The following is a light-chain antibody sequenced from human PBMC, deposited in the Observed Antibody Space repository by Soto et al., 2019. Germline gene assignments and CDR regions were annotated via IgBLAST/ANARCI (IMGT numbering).Light chain of an antibody. CDR3: QQYNNWPPMYT. V-gene: IGKV3-15*01. J-gene: IGKJ2*01. CDR1: QSVSSN. Sequence: EIVMTQSPATLSVSPGDRATLSCRASQSVSSNLAWYQQKPGQAPRLLIYGASTRATGIPARFSGSGSGTEFTHTISSLQSEDFAVYYCQQYNNWPPMYTFGQGAKLEIK. CDR2: GAS.